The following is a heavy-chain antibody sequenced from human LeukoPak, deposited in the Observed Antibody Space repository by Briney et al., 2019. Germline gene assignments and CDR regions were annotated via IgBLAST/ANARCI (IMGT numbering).Heavy chain of an antibody. CDR1: GGSISSYY. Sequence: PSETLSLTCAVWGGSISSYYWSWIRQPRGKGREGIGYIYYSGSTNNNPSLKRRVPISVDTSKTQLSLKLSSVTAADTAVYYCARHHFDSSGYYHHDYWGQGTLVTVSS. D-gene: IGHD3-22*01. J-gene: IGHJ4*02. V-gene: IGHV4-59*08. CDR3: ARHHFDSSGYYHHDY. CDR2: IYYSGST.